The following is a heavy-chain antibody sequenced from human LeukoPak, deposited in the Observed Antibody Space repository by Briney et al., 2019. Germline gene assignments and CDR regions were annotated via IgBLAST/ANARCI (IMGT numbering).Heavy chain of an antibody. Sequence: GGSLRLSCAASGFALSSHWMTWVRQVPGGGPEWVANVNRDGSETYYLDSVKGRFTISRDNAKNSLYLQMNSLRAEDTAVYYCARAPRGSYPPSQFDYWGQGTLVTVSS. CDR2: VNRDGSET. CDR3: ARAPRGSYPPSQFDY. J-gene: IGHJ4*02. CDR1: GFALSSHW. V-gene: IGHV3-7*01. D-gene: IGHD1-26*01.